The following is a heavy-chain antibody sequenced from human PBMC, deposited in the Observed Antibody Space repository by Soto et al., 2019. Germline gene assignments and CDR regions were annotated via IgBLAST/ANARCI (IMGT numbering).Heavy chain of an antibody. CDR1: GGSITGYY. Sequence: SETLSLTCTVSGGSITGYYWSWIRQPPGKGLEWIAYIYYSGSTNYNPSLKSRVTISVDTSKTEFSLKLHSVTTADTAVYYCARFSGWYSAFDYWGQGTPVPSPQ. D-gene: IGHD6-19*01. J-gene: IGHJ4*02. V-gene: IGHV4-59*01. CDR3: ARFSGWYSAFDY. CDR2: IYYSGST.